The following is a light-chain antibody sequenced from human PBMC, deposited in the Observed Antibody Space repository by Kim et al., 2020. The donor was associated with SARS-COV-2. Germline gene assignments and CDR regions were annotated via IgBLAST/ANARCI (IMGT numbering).Light chain of an antibody. CDR2: EVS. J-gene: IGLJ1*01. V-gene: IGLV2-23*02. CDR3: CSYAGSNTHV. CDR1: SSDVGSYNL. Sequence: HSITISCTGTSSDVGSYNLVSWYQQHPGKAPKLMIYEVSKRPSGVSSRFSGSKSGNTASLTISGLQAEDEADYYCCSYAGSNTHVFGTGTKVTVL.